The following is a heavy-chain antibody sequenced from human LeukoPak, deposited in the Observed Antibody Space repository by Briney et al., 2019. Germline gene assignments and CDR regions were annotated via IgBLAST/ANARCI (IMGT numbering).Heavy chain of an antibody. CDR2: IKPNSGGT. V-gene: IGHV1-2*02. CDR3: ARGGLDYSYYMDV. CDR1: GYSFADYY. Sequence: ASVKVSCKASGYSFADYYMHWVRQAPGQGLEWMGWIKPNSGGTRSAQKLQGRVTMTTDTSTSTAYMELRSLRSDDTAVYYCARGGLDYSYYMDVWATGTTVTVSS. D-gene: IGHD3-10*01. J-gene: IGHJ6*03.